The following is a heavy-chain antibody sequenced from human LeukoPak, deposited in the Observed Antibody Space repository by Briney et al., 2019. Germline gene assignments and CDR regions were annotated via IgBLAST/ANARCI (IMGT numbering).Heavy chain of an antibody. J-gene: IGHJ2*01. CDR2: ISGSGGST. D-gene: IGHD6-19*01. CDR1: GFTFSSYA. Sequence: PGGSLRLSCAASGFTFSSYAMGWVRQAPGKGLEWVSAISGSGGSTYYADSVKGRFTISRDNSKNTLYLQMNSLRAEDTAVYYCAKGRSGRSRSWYFDLWGRGTLVTVSS. V-gene: IGHV3-23*01. CDR3: AKGRSGRSRSWYFDL.